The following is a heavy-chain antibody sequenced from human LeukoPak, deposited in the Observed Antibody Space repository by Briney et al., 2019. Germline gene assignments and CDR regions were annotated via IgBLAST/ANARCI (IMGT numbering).Heavy chain of an antibody. CDR2: ISNTGSTI. V-gene: IGHV3-48*02. CDR3: ASDLHYAFDI. CDR1: GFTFSSYA. Sequence: GALRLSCAASGFTFSSYAMSWVRQAPGKGLEWVSYISNTGSTIYYADSVKGRFTIARDNAKTSLYLQMNSLRDEDTAVYYCASDLHYAFDIWGQGTMVTVSS. J-gene: IGHJ3*02.